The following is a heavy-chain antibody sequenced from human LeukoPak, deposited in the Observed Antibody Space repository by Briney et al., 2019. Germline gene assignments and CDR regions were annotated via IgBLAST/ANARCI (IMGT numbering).Heavy chain of an antibody. V-gene: IGHV3-23*01. CDR3: AKGAYDYIEIGYFDS. D-gene: IGHD5-12*01. J-gene: IGHJ4*02. Sequence: PGGSLRLSCAASGFTSTNYAMNWVRQAPGKGLEWVSVLIGSSGSTDYADSVKGRFTISRDNSKNTVFLQMNSLRAEDTAIYYCAKGAYDYIEIGYFDSWGQGTLVTASS. CDR2: LIGSSGST. CDR1: GFTSTNYA.